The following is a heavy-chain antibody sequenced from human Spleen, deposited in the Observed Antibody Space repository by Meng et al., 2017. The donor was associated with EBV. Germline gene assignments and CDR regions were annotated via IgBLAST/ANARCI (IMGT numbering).Heavy chain of an antibody. Sequence: VEPQEAGPGLVKPSQTLSLTCAVSGDSISGGGNYWSWIRQPPGKGLEWLGYIYFSGSTYYNPSLRSRITISLDTSDNHFSLKLTSVTAADTAVYYCAGRDHAPLYWGQGALVTVSS. J-gene: IGHJ4*02. CDR3: AGRDHAPLY. D-gene: IGHD1-14*01. CDR2: IYFSGST. CDR1: GDSISGGGNY. V-gene: IGHV4-30-4*01.